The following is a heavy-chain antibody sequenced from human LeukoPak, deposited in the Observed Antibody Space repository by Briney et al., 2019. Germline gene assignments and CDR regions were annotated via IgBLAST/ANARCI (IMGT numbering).Heavy chain of an antibody. J-gene: IGHJ4*02. D-gene: IGHD1-14*01. V-gene: IGHV4-30-2*01. CDR3: ASYKMKDEPSFDY. Sequence: KPSETLSLTCTVSGGSISSGGYYWSWIRQHPGKGLEWIGYIYHSGSTYYNPSLKSRVTISVDRSKNQFSLKLSSVTAADTAVYYCASYKMKDEPSFDYWGQGTLVTVSS. CDR1: GGSISSGGYY. CDR2: IYHSGST.